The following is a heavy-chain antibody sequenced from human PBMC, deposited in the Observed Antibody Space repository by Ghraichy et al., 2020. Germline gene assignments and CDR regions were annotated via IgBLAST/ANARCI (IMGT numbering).Heavy chain of an antibody. Sequence: GGSLRLSCAASGFTFSSHAMGWVRQAPGKGLEWVSAISGNAANTYYADSVNGRFTISRDNSKNTLYLQMNSLRAGDTAVYYCAPRGVIVNYEWGFFDYWGQGTLVTVSS. J-gene: IGHJ4*02. V-gene: IGHV3-23*01. CDR2: ISGNAANT. CDR1: GFTFSSHA. CDR3: APRGVIVNYEWGFFDY. D-gene: IGHD3-10*01.